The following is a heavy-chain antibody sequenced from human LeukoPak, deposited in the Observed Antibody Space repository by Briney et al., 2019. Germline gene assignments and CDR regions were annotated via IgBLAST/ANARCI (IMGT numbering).Heavy chain of an antibody. Sequence: GGSLRLSCAASGFTFSSYWMHWVRQAPGKGLVWVSRINSDGSSTNYADSVKGRFTISRDNAKNTLYLQMNSLRAEDTAVYYCWSGYYGSGSYYNTQFDYWGQGTTVTVSS. CDR2: INSDGSST. V-gene: IGHV3-74*01. D-gene: IGHD3-10*01. J-gene: IGHJ4*03. CDR1: GFTFSSYW. CDR3: WSGYYGSGSYYNTQFDY.